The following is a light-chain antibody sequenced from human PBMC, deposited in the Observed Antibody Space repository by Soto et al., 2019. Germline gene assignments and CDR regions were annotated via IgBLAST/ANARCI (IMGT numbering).Light chain of an antibody. CDR1: SSSIESNY. J-gene: IGLJ2*01. CDR2: RNN. CDR3: TVWDDRRRGRL. Sequence: QSVLTQPPSASGTPGQRVTISCSGTSSSIESNYVYWYQQLPGTAPRLLIYRNNQRPSGVPDRFSGSKSGTSASLAISALRSEDEADYYCTVWDDRRRGRLFGGGTQLNVL. V-gene: IGLV1-47*01.